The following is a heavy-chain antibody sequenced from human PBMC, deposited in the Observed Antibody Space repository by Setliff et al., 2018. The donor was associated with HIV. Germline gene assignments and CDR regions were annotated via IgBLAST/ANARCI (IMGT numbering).Heavy chain of an antibody. CDR3: ARGEGWELPIPTHYMDV. V-gene: IGHV1-8*02. D-gene: IGHD1-26*01. Sequence: ASVKVSCKASGYTFANYDIDWVRQATGQGLEWMGWMNPNSGNAGFAQKFQDRVTMTRNTSISTAYMELSSLRSEDTAVYYCARGEGWELPIPTHYMDVWGKGTTVTVSS. CDR1: GYTFANYD. CDR2: MNPNSGNA. J-gene: IGHJ6*03.